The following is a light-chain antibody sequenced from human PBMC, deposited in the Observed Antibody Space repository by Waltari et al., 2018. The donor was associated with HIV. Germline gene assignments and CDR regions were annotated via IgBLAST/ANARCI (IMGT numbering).Light chain of an antibody. CDR3: ASWDDSLNGVI. CDR2: RSD. CDR1: GSNHGTRT. J-gene: IGLJ2*01. V-gene: IGLV1-44*01. Sequence: QPVLIPPPPPSGTPVQMVTITCSGHGSNHGTRTVNWYQQLAGSAPKLLIYRSDLLPSGVPARFSGSKSATSASLAISGLQSEDEATYYCASWDDSLNGVIFGGGTELTVL.